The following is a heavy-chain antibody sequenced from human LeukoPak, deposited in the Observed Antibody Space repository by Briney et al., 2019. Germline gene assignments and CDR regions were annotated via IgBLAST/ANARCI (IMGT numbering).Heavy chain of an antibody. Sequence: PSETLSLTCTVSGGSISSYYWSWIRQPPGKELEWIGYIYYSGSTNYNPSLKSRVTISVDTSKNQFSLKLSSVTAADTAVYYCARVVTMVRGVIMSFNWFDPWGQGTLVTVSS. CDR3: ARVVTMVRGVIMSFNWFDP. D-gene: IGHD3-10*01. J-gene: IGHJ5*02. CDR1: GGSISSYY. CDR2: IYYSGST. V-gene: IGHV4-59*01.